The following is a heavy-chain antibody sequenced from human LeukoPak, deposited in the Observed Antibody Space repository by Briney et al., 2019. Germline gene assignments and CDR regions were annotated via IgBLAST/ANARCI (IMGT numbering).Heavy chain of an antibody. D-gene: IGHD3-22*01. Sequence: SETLSLTCAVYGGSFSGYYWSWIRQPPGKGLEWIGEINHSGSTNYNPSLKSRVTISVDTPKNQFSLKLSSVTAADTAVYYCARGRVDYYDSSGFSPFDYWGQGTLVTVSS. CDR1: GGSFSGYY. CDR2: INHSGST. J-gene: IGHJ4*02. CDR3: ARGRVDYYDSSGFSPFDY. V-gene: IGHV4-34*01.